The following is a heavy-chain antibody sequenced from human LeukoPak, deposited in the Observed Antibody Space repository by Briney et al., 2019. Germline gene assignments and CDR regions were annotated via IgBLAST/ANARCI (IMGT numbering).Heavy chain of an antibody. V-gene: IGHV4-34*01. CDR2: VNHSGST. Sequence: GTLRLSCAASGFTFSSYGMIWVRQPPGKGLEWIGDVNHSGSTNYNPSLKSRVTISVDASKHQFFLKLSSVTAADTAVYYCARVPTYYYDSSGHHGPIDFWGQGTLVTVSS. J-gene: IGHJ4*02. D-gene: IGHD3-22*01. CDR3: ARVPTYYYDSSGHHGPIDF. CDR1: GFTFSSYG.